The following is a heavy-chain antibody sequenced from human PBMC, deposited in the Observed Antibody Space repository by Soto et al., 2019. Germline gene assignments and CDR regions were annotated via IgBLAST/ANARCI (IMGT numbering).Heavy chain of an antibody. D-gene: IGHD5-12*01. CDR2: INHSGST. V-gene: IGHV4-34*01. Sequence: SETLSLTCAVYGGSFSGYYWSWIRQPPGKGLEWIGEINHSGSTNYNPSLKSRVTISVDTSKNQFSLKLSSVTAADTAVYYCARGGEWLRIRYCYGMDVWGQGTTVTVSS. J-gene: IGHJ6*02. CDR1: GGSFSGYY. CDR3: ARGGEWLRIRYCYGMDV.